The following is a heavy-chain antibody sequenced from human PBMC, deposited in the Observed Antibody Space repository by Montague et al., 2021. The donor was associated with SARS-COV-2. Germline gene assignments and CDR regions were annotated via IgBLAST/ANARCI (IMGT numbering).Heavy chain of an antibody. CDR3: ARGDSSGYYYLFDY. D-gene: IGHD3-22*01. V-gene: IGHV3-13*04. Sequence: SRRLSCSASGFTFSSYDMHWVRQATGKGLEWVSAIGTAGDTYYPGSVKGRFTISRENAKNSLYLQMNSLRAGDTAMYYCARGDSSGYYYLFDYWGQGTLVTVSS. CDR1: GFTFSSYD. J-gene: IGHJ4*02. CDR2: IGTAGDT.